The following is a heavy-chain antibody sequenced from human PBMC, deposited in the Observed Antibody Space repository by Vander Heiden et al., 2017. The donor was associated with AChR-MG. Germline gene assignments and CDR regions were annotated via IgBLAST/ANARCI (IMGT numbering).Heavy chain of an antibody. CDR1: GGSISSYY. CDR2: IYYSGST. V-gene: IGHV4-59*01. D-gene: IGHD3-3*01. CDR3: ARAIPCWSGYSWFDP. Sequence: QVQLQESGPGLVKPSETLSLTCTVSGGSISSYYWSWIRQPPGKGLEWIGYIYYSGSTNYNPSLKSRVTISVDTSKNQFSLKLSSVTAADTAVYYCARAIPCWSGYSWFDPWGQGTLVTVSS. J-gene: IGHJ5*02.